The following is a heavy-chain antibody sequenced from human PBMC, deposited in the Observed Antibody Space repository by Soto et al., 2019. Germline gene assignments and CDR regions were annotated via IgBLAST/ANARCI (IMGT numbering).Heavy chain of an antibody. V-gene: IGHV4-31*03. CDR1: GGSISSGGYY. D-gene: IGHD2-2*03. CDR3: ARVDMAPTFDY. CDR2: IYYSGST. J-gene: IGHJ4*02. Sequence: SETLSLTCTVSGGSISSGGYYWSWIRQHPGKGLEWIGYIYYSGSTYYNPSLKSRVTISVDTSKNQFSLKLSSVTAADTAVYYCARVDMAPTFDYWGQGTLVTVSS.